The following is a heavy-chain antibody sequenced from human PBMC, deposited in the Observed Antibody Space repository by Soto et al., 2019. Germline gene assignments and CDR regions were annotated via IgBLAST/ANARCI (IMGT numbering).Heavy chain of an antibody. CDR2: ISGGGGRI. J-gene: IGHJ4*02. V-gene: IGHV3-23*01. Sequence: EVQLLESGGGLVQPGGSLRLSCAASGFTFSNYDMSWVRQAPGKGLEWVSTISGGGGRIYYADSVKGRFTISRDNTKNTQYMKIKSLRVEETAVYYYETRPASLVCFDYWGQGTLVTVSS. CDR1: GFTFSNYD. D-gene: IGHD3-9*01. CDR3: ETRPASLVCFDY.